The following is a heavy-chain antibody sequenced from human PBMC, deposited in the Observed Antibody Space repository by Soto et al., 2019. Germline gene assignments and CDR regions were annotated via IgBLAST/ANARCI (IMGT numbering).Heavy chain of an antibody. D-gene: IGHD3-22*01. Sequence: QVQLVESGGGLVKTSGSLRIACAASGFTFSDYYMSWVRQAPGKGLEWLSYISSSGNTIYYADSVKGRFTIYRDNARNSVYLQMNSLRAEDTALYFCAKMSSENYYDPVFSWGQGTLVTVSS. J-gene: IGHJ4*02. CDR3: AKMSSENYYDPVFS. V-gene: IGHV3-11*01. CDR2: ISSSGNTI. CDR1: GFTFSDYY.